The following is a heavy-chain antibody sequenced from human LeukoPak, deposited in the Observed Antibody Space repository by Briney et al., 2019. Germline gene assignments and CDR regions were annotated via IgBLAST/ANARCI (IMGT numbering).Heavy chain of an antibody. CDR3: AKDGVATEGWFDP. Sequence: GGSLRLSCAASGFTFSSYAMSSVRQAPGKGLEWVSAISGSVGSTYYADSVKGRFTISRDNSKNTLYLQMNSLRAEVTAVYYCAKDGVATEGWFDPWGQGTLVTVSS. D-gene: IGHD5-12*01. CDR2: ISGSVGST. V-gene: IGHV3-23*01. J-gene: IGHJ5*02. CDR1: GFTFSSYA.